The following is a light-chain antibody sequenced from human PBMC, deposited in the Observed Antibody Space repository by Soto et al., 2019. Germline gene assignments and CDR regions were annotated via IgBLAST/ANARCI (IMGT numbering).Light chain of an antibody. V-gene: IGKV1-5*01. CDR1: HSINDW. CDR2: DAS. J-gene: IGKJ1*01. Sequence: DNPLTQSPSSLSASVGDRVTITCRARHSINDWLAWYQQKPGKAPKLLMYDASSLESGVPSRFSGGGSGTEFSLIINGLQPEDFATYYCQQYHGFWFGQGAKVEIE. CDR3: QQYHGFW.